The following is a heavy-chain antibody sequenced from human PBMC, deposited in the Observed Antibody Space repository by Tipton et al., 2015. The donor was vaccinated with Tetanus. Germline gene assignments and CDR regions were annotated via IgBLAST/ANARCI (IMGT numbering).Heavy chain of an antibody. Sequence: LRLSCAVYGGSFSGYYWSWIRQPPGKGLEWIGEINHSGSTNYNPSLKSRVTISVDTSKNQFSLKLSSVTAADTAVYYCARDDFWSGYFDYWGQGTLVTVSS. CDR2: INHSGST. V-gene: IGHV4-34*01. CDR3: ARDDFWSGYFDY. J-gene: IGHJ4*02. D-gene: IGHD3-3*01. CDR1: GGSFSGYY.